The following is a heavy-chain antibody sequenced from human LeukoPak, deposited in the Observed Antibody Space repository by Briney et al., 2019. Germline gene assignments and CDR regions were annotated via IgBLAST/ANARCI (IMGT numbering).Heavy chain of an antibody. Sequence: ASVKVSCKASGYTFTGYYMHWVRQAPGQGLEWMGWINPNSGGTNYAQKFQGRVTMTRDTSISTAYMEVSRLRSEDTAVYYCARVQGYYYYGMDVWGQETTVTVSS. CDR3: ARVQGYYYYGMDV. J-gene: IGHJ6*02. CDR2: INPNSGGT. CDR1: GYTFTGYY. V-gene: IGHV1-2*02.